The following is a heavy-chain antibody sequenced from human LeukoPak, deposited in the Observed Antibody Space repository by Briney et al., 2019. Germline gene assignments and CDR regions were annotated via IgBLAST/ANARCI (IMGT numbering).Heavy chain of an antibody. D-gene: IGHD3-22*01. Sequence: SETLSLTCTVSGGSISSYYWSWIRQPPGKGLEWIGYIYYSGSTNYNPSLKSRVTISVDTSKNQFSLKLSSVTAADTAVYYCARDHSSGYYFNWFDPWGQGTLVTVSS. CDR3: ARDHSSGYYFNWFDP. CDR1: GGSISSYY. V-gene: IGHV4-59*01. J-gene: IGHJ5*02. CDR2: IYYSGST.